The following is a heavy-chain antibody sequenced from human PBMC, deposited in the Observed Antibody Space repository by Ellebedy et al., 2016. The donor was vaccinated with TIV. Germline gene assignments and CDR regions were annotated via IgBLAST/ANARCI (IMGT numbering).Heavy chain of an antibody. CDR1: GYTFTSYG. Sequence: ASVKVSCKASGYTFTSYGISWVRQAPGQGLEWMGWISAYNGNTNYAQKLQGRVTMTTDTSTSTAYMELRSLRSDDTAVYYCAVNIVGATGRERSFDYWGQGTLVTVSS. J-gene: IGHJ4*02. CDR2: ISAYNGNT. V-gene: IGHV1-18*01. D-gene: IGHD1-26*01. CDR3: AVNIVGATGRERSFDY.